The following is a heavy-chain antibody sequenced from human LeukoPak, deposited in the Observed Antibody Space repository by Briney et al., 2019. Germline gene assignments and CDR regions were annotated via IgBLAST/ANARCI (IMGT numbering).Heavy chain of an antibody. Sequence: GGSLRLSCAASGFTVSSNYMSWVRQAPGKGLEWVSVIYSGGSTYYADSVKGRFTISRHNSKNTLYLQMNSLRAEDTAVYYCARYSTPRMKGYHQYWGQGTLVTVSS. CDR1: GFTVSSNY. CDR2: IYSGGST. J-gene: IGHJ4*02. CDR3: ARYSTPRMKGYHQY. D-gene: IGHD2-15*01. V-gene: IGHV3-53*04.